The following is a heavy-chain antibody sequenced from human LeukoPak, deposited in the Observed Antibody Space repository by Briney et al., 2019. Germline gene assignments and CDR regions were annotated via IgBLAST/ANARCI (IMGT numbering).Heavy chain of an antibody. V-gene: IGHV4-34*01. CDR2: INHSGST. Sequence: SETLSLTCAVYGGSFSGYYWSWIRQPPGKGLEWIGEINHSGSTNYNPSLKSRVTISVDTSKNQFSLKLSSVTVADTAVYYCARGRKQWLVREYYFDYWGQGTLVTVSS. CDR3: ARGRKQWLVREYYFDY. CDR1: GGSFSGYY. D-gene: IGHD6-19*01. J-gene: IGHJ4*02.